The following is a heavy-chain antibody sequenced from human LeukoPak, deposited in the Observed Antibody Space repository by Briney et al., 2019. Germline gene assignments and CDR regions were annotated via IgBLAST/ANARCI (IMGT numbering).Heavy chain of an antibody. CDR2: ISRDGLTK. CDR3: AKEGTWGNWYFDL. J-gene: IGHJ2*01. V-gene: IGHV3-30*18. D-gene: IGHD1-7*01. CDR1: GFNFSIFG. Sequence: GGSLRLSCAASGFNFSIFGMHWVRQAPGKGLGWVAEISRDGLTKYKADSVKGRFTLHRDNSRNTLYLEMNNPGDEDTAVYYCAKEGTWGNWYFDLWGRVTLVIV.